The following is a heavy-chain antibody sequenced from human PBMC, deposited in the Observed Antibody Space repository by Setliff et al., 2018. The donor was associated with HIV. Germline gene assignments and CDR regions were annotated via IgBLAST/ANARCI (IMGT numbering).Heavy chain of an antibody. CDR3: ARYRRFADYIDV. CDR2: INHSGST. Sequence: SETLSLTCAVYGGSLSGYYWSWIRQPPGKGLEWIGEINHSGSTNYNPSLQSRVTISVDKSKSQFSLKLTSVTAADTALYYCARYRRFADYIDVWGKGTTVTVSS. CDR1: GGSLSGYY. J-gene: IGHJ6*03. V-gene: IGHV4-34*01. D-gene: IGHD1-26*01.